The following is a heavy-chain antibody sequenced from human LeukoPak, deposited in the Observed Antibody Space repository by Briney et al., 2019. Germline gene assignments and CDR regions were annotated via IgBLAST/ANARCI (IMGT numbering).Heavy chain of an antibody. Sequence: SVKVSCKASGGTFSSYAISWVRQAPGQGLEWMGGIIPIFGTANYAQKFQGRVTITADESTSTAYMELSSLRSDDTAVYYCARDATFLGCCTNGVCYKGGYFDYWGQGTLVTVSS. V-gene: IGHV1-69*13. CDR3: ARDATFLGCCTNGVCYKGGYFDY. CDR2: IIPIFGTA. D-gene: IGHD2-8*01. J-gene: IGHJ4*02. CDR1: GGTFSSYA.